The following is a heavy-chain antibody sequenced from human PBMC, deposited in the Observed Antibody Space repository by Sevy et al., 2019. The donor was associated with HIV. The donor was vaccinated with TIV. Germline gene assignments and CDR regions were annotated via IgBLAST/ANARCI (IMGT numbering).Heavy chain of an antibody. CDR2: ISYDGSSH. D-gene: IGHD6-19*01. J-gene: IGHJ4*02. CDR3: ARDAGYSTDWYPSDY. CDR1: ELMFSTYA. Sequence: GGSLRLSCAASELMFSTYAMHWVRQAPGKGLEWVALISYDGSSHYYADSVKGRFTISRDNSKNTLFLQMNSLRLEDTAFYYCARDAGYSTDWYPSDYWGQGTLVTVSS. V-gene: IGHV3-30-3*01.